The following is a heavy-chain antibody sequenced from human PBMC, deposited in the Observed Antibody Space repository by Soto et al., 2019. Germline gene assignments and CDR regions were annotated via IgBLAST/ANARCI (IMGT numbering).Heavy chain of an antibody. CDR2: INPNSGGT. Sequence: ASVKVSCKASGYTFTGYYMHWVRQAPGQGLEWMGWINPNSGGTNYAQKFQGWVTMTRDTSISTAYMELSRLRSDDTAVYYCARAGGTDVLLWFGEPKAMYYYYYGMDVWGQGTTVTVSS. CDR3: ARAGGTDVLLWFGEPKAMYYYYYGMDV. D-gene: IGHD3-10*01. J-gene: IGHJ6*02. CDR1: GYTFTGYY. V-gene: IGHV1-2*04.